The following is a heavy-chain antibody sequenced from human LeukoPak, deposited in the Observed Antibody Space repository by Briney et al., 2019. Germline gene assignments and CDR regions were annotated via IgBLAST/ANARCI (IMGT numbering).Heavy chain of an antibody. CDR2: IWYDGSNK. J-gene: IGHJ3*02. D-gene: IGHD6-13*01. Sequence: GGSLRLSCAASGFTFSSYGMHRVRQAPGKGLEWVAVIWYDGSNKYYADSVKGRFTISRDNSKNTLYLQMNSLRAEDTAVYYCASQPSGYTSSPVAFDIWGQGTMVTVSS. CDR3: ASQPSGYTSSPVAFDI. V-gene: IGHV3-33*01. CDR1: GFTFSSYG.